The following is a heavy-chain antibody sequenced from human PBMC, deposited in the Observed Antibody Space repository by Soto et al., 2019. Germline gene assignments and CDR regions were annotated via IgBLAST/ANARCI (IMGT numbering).Heavy chain of an antibody. J-gene: IGHJ4*02. CDR2: IVPLVDIA. CDR1: GGTFSSYT. V-gene: IGHV1-69*02. CDR3: ARSRGFATGFAAFDL. Sequence: QVQLVQSGAEFKKPGSSVKLSCRASGGTFSSYTLNWVRQAPGQGLQWMGKIVPLVDIANYEQKLQCRVTITADKSTNTVSMELNSLISEDTAVYFCARSRGFATGFAAFDLWGPGTRVPVSS. D-gene: IGHD6-25*01.